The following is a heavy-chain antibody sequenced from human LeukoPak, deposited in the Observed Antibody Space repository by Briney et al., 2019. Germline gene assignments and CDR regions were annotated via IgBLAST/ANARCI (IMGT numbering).Heavy chain of an antibody. D-gene: IGHD3-22*01. CDR3: AKEFPYYYDISGYYQDY. CDR2: ISWNSGRI. CDR1: GFTFDDYA. Sequence: GGSLRLSCAASGFTFDDYAMNWVRQAPGKGLEWVSGISWNSGRIGYADSVKGRFTISRDNAKNSLYLQMNSLRAEDTALYYCAKEFPYYYDISGYYQDYWGQGTLVTVSS. V-gene: IGHV3-9*01. J-gene: IGHJ4*02.